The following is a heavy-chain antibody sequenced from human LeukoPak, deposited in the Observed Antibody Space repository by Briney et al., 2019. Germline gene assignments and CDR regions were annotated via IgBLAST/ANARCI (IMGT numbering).Heavy chain of an antibody. V-gene: IGHV4-39*01. CDR3: ARHEWVTTGKYYFDY. CDR1: GGSISSSSYY. J-gene: IGHJ4*02. Sequence: SETLSLTCTVSGGSISSSSYYWGWIRQPPGKGLGWIGSIYYSGSTYYNPSLKSRVTISVDTSKNQFSLKLSSVTAADTAVSYCARHEWVTTGKYYFDYWGKGTLVTVSS. CDR2: IYYSGST. D-gene: IGHD4-11*01.